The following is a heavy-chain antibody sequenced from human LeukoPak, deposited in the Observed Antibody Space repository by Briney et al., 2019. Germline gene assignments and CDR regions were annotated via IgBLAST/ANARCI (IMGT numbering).Heavy chain of an antibody. CDR2: ISSSSYI. CDR3: AAGQSYYILTGHPFDY. D-gene: IGHD3-9*01. V-gene: IGHV3-21*01. Sequence: GGSLRLSCAASGFTFSSYSMNWVRQAPGKGLEWVSSISSSSYIYYADSVKGRFTISRDNAKNSLYLQMNSLRAEDTAVYYCAAGQSYYILTGHPFDYWGQGTLVTVSS. CDR1: GFTFSSYS. J-gene: IGHJ4*02.